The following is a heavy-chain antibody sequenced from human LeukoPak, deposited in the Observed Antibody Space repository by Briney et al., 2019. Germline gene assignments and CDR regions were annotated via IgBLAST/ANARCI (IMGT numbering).Heavy chain of an antibody. D-gene: IGHD2-2*02. CDR1: GYSFTSYW. Sequence: GASLKISCTGAGYSFTSYWICWVRQIRGKGLEWMGIIYPGDSDTRYSPSFQGQVTISADKSISTAYLQWSSLKASDTAMYYCARILGYCSSTSCYRSGYFDYWGQGTLVTVSS. CDR2: IYPGDSDT. J-gene: IGHJ4*02. V-gene: IGHV5-51*01. CDR3: ARILGYCSSTSCYRSGYFDY.